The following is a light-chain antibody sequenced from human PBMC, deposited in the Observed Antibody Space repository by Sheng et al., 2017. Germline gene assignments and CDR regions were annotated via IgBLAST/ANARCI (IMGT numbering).Light chain of an antibody. J-gene: IGLJ3*02. CDR1: STAIGGYNL. CDR2: EVN. V-gene: IGLV2-23*02. Sequence: QSALTQPASVSGSPGQSITISCSGSSTAIGGYNLVSWYQQHPGKAPKLIIYEVNKWPSGVSSRFSGSKSGNTASLTISGLQAEDEAYYYCYSHSGGRVFGGGTEGDRP. CDR3: YSHSGGRV.